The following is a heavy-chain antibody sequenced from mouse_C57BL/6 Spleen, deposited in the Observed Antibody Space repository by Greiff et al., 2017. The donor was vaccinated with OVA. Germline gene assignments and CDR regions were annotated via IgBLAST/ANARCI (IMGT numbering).Heavy chain of an antibody. CDR1: GYTFTSYW. J-gene: IGHJ1*03. CDR2: IDPSDSET. Sequence: VQLKQPGAELVRPGSSVKLSCKASGYTFTSYWMHWVKQRPIQGLEWIGNIDPSDSETHYNQKFKDKATLTVDKSSSTAYMQLSSLTSEDSAVYYCARFGHWYFDVWGTGTTVTVSS. V-gene: IGHV1-52*01. CDR3: ARFGHWYFDV.